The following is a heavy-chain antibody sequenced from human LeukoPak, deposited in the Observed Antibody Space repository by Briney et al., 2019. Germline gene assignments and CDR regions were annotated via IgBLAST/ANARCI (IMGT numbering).Heavy chain of an antibody. J-gene: IGHJ6*02. CDR3: ARGEPIVVAVGANGYYGMDV. V-gene: IGHV3-11*01. D-gene: IGHD2-15*01. CDR1: GFNFYDYY. Sequence: KPGGSLRLSCAASGFNFYDYYMTWIRQAPGKGLEWISYISTNGRTTYYSDSVKGRFTSSRDNAKNLLYLQMNSLRAEDTAVYYCARGEPIVVAVGANGYYGMDVWGQGTTVSVFS. CDR2: ISTNGRTT.